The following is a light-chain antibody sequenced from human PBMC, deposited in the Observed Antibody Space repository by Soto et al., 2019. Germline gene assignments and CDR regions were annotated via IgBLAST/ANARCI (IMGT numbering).Light chain of an antibody. CDR2: EGS. CDR3: CSYAGVGV. J-gene: IGLJ1*01. CDR1: SSDVGSYNL. Sequence: LNQPGCVSGYTAVVVTIFCNGTSSDVGSYNLVSWYQQHPGKAPKLMIYEGSKRPSGVSNRFSGSKSGNTASLTISGLQAEDEADYYCCSYAGVGVFGTGTKVTVL. V-gene: IGLV2-23*01.